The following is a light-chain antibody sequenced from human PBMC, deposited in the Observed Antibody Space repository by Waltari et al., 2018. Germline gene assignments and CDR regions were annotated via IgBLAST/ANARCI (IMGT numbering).Light chain of an antibody. CDR2: LRS. CDR3: MQALQTPYT. CDR1: QSLLHSNGYNY. V-gene: IGKV2-28*01. J-gene: IGKJ2*01. Sequence: DIVMTQSPLSLPVTPGEPASISCRSSQSLLHSNGYNYLDWYLQKPGQSPQLLIYLRSNRASGVPDRFSCSGSCTDFTLKISRVEAGDVGVYYCMQALQTPYTFGQGTKLAIK.